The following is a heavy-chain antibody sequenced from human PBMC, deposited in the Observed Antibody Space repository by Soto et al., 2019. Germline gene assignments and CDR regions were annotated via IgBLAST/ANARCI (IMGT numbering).Heavy chain of an antibody. V-gene: IGHV1-69*01. Sequence: QVQLVQSGSEVKKPGSSVKVSCKASGGSFSSNPIIWVRQAPGQGLEWMAGIIPIFATVHYAQKFQGRVTITADESTSTAYMALTSLRSEDTAVYFCARGGRGYSSAPRYYFDYWGQGTLVTVSS. D-gene: IGHD5-18*01. J-gene: IGHJ4*02. CDR2: IIPIFATV. CDR3: ARGGRGYSSAPRYYFDY. CDR1: GGSFSSNP.